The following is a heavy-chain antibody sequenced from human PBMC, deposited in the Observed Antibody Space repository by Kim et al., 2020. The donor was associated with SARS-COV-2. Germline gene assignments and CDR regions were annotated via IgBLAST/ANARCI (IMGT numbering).Heavy chain of an antibody. Sequence: SNPSLRSRVTIAVDTSKNKFSLKLSSVTAADTAVYYCARDRVDYYYYMDVWGKGTTVTVSS. CDR3: ARDRVDYYYYMDV. V-gene: IGHV4-59*01. J-gene: IGHJ6*03. D-gene: IGHD2-15*01.